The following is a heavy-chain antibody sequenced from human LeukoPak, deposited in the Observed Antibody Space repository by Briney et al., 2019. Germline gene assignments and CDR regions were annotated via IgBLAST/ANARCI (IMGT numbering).Heavy chain of an antibody. Sequence: PGGSLRLSCAASGFTFSSYAMHWVRQAPGKGLEWVAVISYDGSNKYYADSVKGRFTISRDNSKNTLYLQMNSLRAEDTAVYYCARDIAAAAAGTFNWFDPWGQGTLVTVSS. CDR2: ISYDGSNK. J-gene: IGHJ5*02. CDR3: ARDIAAAAAGTFNWFDP. CDR1: GFTFSSYA. D-gene: IGHD6-13*01. V-gene: IGHV3-30*04.